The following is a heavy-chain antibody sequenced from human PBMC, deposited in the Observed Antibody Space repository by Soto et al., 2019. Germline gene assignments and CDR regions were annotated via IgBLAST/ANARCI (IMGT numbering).Heavy chain of an antibody. CDR2: IYYSGST. V-gene: IGHV4-39*01. Sequence: PSETLSLTCTVSGGSISSSSYYWGWIRQPPGMGLEWIGSIYYSGSTYYNPSLKSRVTISVDTSKNQFSLKLSSVTAADTAVYYCAIECKQPQLIAAGQYYWGQGTLVTVSS. CDR1: GGSISSSSYY. CDR3: AIECKQPQLIAAGQYY. J-gene: IGHJ4*02. D-gene: IGHD6-13*01.